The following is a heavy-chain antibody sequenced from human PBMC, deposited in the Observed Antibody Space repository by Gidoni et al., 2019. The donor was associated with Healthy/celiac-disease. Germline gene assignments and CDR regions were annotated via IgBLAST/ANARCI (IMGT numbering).Heavy chain of an antibody. CDR2: IDPSDSYT. V-gene: IGHV5-10-1*03. CDR3: ARQDGDGDFDY. Sequence: EVQPVQPGAEVKKPGESLRISCKGSGYCSTSYWISGARQMPGKGLEWMGRIDPSDSYTNYSPSFQGHVTISADKSISTAYLQWSSLKASDTAMYYCARQDGDGDFDYWGQGTLVTVSS. J-gene: IGHJ4*02. CDR1: GYCSTSYW. D-gene: IGHD2-21*02.